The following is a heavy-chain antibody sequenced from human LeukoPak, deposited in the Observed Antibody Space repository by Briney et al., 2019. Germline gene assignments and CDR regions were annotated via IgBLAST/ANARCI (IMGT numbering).Heavy chain of an antibody. CDR3: ARTRLRGDPFDD. CDR1: GDSMSIGGDY. V-gene: IGHV4-31*03. D-gene: IGHD2-21*02. Sequence: SQTLSLTCTVSGDSMSIGGDYWSWIRQHPGKGLEWIGYIFSTGNTYYNPSLKSRLTISVDTSKNRFSLQLSFVTAADTAVYYCARTRLRGDPFDDWGQGTLVTVSS. CDR2: IFSTGNT. J-gene: IGHJ4*02.